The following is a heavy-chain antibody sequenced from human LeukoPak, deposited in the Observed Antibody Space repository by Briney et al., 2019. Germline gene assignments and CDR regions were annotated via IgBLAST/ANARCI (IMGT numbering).Heavy chain of an antibody. CDR1: GYTFTGYY. J-gene: IGHJ6*02. D-gene: IGHD1-7*01. CDR2: INPNSGGT. V-gene: IGHV1-2*02. CDR3: ARGKEGGTTPYYYYGMDV. Sequence: ASVKVSCKASGYTFTGYYMHWVRQAPGQGLEWMGWINPNSGGTNYAQKFQGRVTMTRDTSISTAYMELSRLRFDDTAVYYCARGKEGGTTPYYYYGMDVWGQGTTVTVSS.